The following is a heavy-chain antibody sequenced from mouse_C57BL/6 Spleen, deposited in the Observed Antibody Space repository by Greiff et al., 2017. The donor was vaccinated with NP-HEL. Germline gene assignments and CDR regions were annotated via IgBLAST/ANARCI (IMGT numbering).Heavy chain of an antibody. Sequence: QVQLQQSGPELVKPGASVKISCKASGYAFSSSWMNWVKQRPGKGLEWIGRIYPGDGDTNYNGKFKGKATLTADKSSSTAYMQLSSLTSEDSAVYFCASQDGGSSRYYAMDYWGQGTSVTVSS. D-gene: IGHD1-1*01. V-gene: IGHV1-82*01. CDR2: IYPGDGDT. CDR1: GYAFSSSW. CDR3: ASQDGGSSRYYAMDY. J-gene: IGHJ4*01.